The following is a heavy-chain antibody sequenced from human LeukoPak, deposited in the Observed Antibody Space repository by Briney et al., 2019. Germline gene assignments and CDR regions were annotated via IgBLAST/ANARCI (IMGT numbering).Heavy chain of an antibody. V-gene: IGHV4-59*01. D-gene: IGHD1-26*01. CDR1: GASISDYY. Sequence: KPSETLSLTCTVSGASISDYYWGWIRQPPGKGLEWIGYIYYSGCTNYNPSLKSRVTLSVDTSKNQFSLKLSSVTAADTAVYYCARVVRGATGSDYWGQGILVIVSS. CDR3: ARVVRGATGSDY. CDR2: IYYSGCT. J-gene: IGHJ4*02.